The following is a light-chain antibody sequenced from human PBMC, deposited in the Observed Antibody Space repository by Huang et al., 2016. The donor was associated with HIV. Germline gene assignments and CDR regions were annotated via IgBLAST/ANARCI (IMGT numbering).Light chain of an antibody. V-gene: IGKV1-33*01. CDR1: QDIRKY. Sequence: DIQMTQSPSSLSASVGDRVTITCQASQDIRKYLNWYQQKPGKAPNLLIYDASNLQTGVPSRFGGGGSGTDFTFTISSLQPEDLATYYCQQSDSLPYTFGQGTKLEIK. J-gene: IGKJ2*01. CDR3: QQSDSLPYT. CDR2: DAS.